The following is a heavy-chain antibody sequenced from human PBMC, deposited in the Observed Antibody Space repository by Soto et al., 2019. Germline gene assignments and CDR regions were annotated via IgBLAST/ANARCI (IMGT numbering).Heavy chain of an antibody. D-gene: IGHD3-10*01. Sequence: SETLSLTCTVSGGSISSYYWSWIRQPPGKGLKWIGYIYYSGSTNYNPSLKSRITKTVDTSKNQYSIKMSTETAADTAVYYCARVWGGAFDFWGQGTMVT. CDR1: GGSISSYY. J-gene: IGHJ3*01. CDR3: ARVWGGAFDF. V-gene: IGHV4-59*08. CDR2: IYYSGST.